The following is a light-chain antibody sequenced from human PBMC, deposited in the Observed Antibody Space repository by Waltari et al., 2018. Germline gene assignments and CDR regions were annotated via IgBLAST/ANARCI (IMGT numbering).Light chain of an antibody. V-gene: IGLV1-40*01. J-gene: IGLJ2*01. Sequence: QSVLTQPPSMSGAPGQRVPISCTGSSSNIGAGYDVQCYQQLPGTAPKLLFYGNINRPSGVPDRFSGSKSGTSASLAITGLQAEDEADYYCQSYDSSLSGGVFGGGTKLTVL. CDR2: GNI. CDR3: QSYDSSLSGGV. CDR1: SSNIGAGYD.